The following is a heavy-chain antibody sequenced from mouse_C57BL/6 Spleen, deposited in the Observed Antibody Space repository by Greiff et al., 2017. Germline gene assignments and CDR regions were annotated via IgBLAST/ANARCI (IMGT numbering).Heavy chain of an antibody. CDR3: ARYYGSSYWYFDV. J-gene: IGHJ1*03. V-gene: IGHV3-6*01. CDR2: ISYDSST. D-gene: IGHD1-1*01. Sequence: EVHLVESGPGLVKPSQSLSLTCSVTGYSITSGYYWNWIRQFPGNKLEWMGYISYDSSTNYNPSLKNRISITRNTSTNQFFLKLNSVTTEDTATYYCARYYGSSYWYFDVWGTGTTVNVSS. CDR1: GYSITSGYY.